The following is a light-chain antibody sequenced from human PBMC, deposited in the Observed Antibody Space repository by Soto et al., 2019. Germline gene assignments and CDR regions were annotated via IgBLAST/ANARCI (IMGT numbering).Light chain of an antibody. CDR2: AAT. Sequence: DIPMTQSPSSLSASVGARVTLGCRASQNINTYLAWVQQKPGKAPRSLIYAATNLQGGVPLRFSGTGSGTEFILTISSLQPEDVATYYCQQYGRYAAWFGGGTKFDI. V-gene: IGKV1-16*01. CDR3: QQYGRYAAW. CDR1: QNINTY. J-gene: IGKJ4*02.